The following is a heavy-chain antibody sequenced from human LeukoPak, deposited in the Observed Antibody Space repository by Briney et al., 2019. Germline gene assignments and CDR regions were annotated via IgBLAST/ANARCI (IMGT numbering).Heavy chain of an antibody. CDR3: ARDILAVAGTGYFDS. CDR2: ISYDGSNK. Sequence: GGSLRLSCAASGFTFSSYAMHWVRQAPGKGLEWVAVISYDGSNKYYADSVKGRFTISRDNSKNTLYLQMNSLRAEDTAVYYCARDILAVAGTGYFDSWGQGTLVTVSS. V-gene: IGHV3-30-3*01. CDR1: GFTFSSYA. J-gene: IGHJ4*02. D-gene: IGHD6-19*01.